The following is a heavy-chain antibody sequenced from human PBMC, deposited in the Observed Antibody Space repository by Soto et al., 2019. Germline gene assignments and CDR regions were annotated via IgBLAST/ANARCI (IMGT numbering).Heavy chain of an antibody. J-gene: IGHJ4*02. CDR1: GFTFSSYG. Sequence: GGSLRLSCAASGFTFSSYGMHWVRQAPGKGLEWVGRSRNKAKSFTTDYAASVKGRFTVSRDNSKSSLYLQMNNLKTEDTAVYYCAKAPTTVTPTSVDYWGQGTLVTVSS. D-gene: IGHD4-17*01. CDR2: SRNKAKSFTT. V-gene: IGHV3-72*01. CDR3: AKAPTTVTPTSVDY.